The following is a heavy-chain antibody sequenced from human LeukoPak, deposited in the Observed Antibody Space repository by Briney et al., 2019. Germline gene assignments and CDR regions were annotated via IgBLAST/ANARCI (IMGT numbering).Heavy chain of an antibody. J-gene: IGHJ6*02. V-gene: IGHV4-30-4*01. Sequence: PPQTLSLTCSVSGGSISRSDHYWSWIRQPPGKGLEWIGYIYYSGSTYYNPSLKSRVTISVDTSKNQFSLKLSSVTAADTAVYYCARDNYYDFWSGYSGYYYYGMDVWGQGTTVTVSS. CDR2: IYYSGST. D-gene: IGHD3-3*01. CDR1: GGSISRSDHY. CDR3: ARDNYYDFWSGYSGYYYYGMDV.